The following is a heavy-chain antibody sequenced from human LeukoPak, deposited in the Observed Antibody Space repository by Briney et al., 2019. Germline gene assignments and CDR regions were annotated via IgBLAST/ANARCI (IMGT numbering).Heavy chain of an antibody. CDR3: ARGAIVVVPASVVVVATVDFDY. V-gene: IGHV3-33*01. D-gene: IGHD2-2*01. CDR2: IWCDGSNK. CDR1: GFTFSSYG. J-gene: IGHJ4*02. Sequence: GGSLRLSCAASGFTFSSYGMHWVRQAPGKGLEWVAVIWCDGSNKYYADSVKGRFTISRDNSKNTLYLQMNSLRAEDTAVYYCARGAIVVVPASVVVVATVDFDYWGQGTLVTVSS.